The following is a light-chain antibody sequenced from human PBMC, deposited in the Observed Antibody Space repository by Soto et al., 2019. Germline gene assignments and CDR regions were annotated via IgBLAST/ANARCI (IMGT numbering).Light chain of an antibody. CDR3: QQLLSDTRT. V-gene: IGKV3-15*01. Sequence: IVMTQSPATLSVPPGERATLSCRASQSVXDNLAWDQKKPGQAPRPLXDCASTTATGSPARLSGSGSATEFTLTISSLQPEDFANYYCQQLLSDTRTFGQGTRLEIK. CDR2: CAS. J-gene: IGKJ5*01. CDR1: QSVXDN.